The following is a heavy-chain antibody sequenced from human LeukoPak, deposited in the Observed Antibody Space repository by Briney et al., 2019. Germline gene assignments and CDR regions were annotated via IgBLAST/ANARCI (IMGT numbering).Heavy chain of an antibody. CDR3: ARGGSYYYDSSGYRRNYNWFDP. J-gene: IGHJ5*02. D-gene: IGHD3-22*01. V-gene: IGHV4-34*01. CDR2: INHSGST. CDR1: GGSISSYY. Sequence: SETLSLTCTVSGGSISSYYWSWIRQPPGKGLEWIGEINHSGSTNYNPSLKSRVTISVDTSKNQFSLKLSSVTAADTAVYYCARGGSYYYDSSGYRRNYNWFDPWGQGTLVTVSS.